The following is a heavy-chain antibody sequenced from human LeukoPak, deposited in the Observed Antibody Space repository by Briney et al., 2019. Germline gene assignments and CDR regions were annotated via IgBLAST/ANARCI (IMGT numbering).Heavy chain of an antibody. Sequence: SETLSLTCAVYGGSFSGYYLSWIRQPPGKGLEWIGEINHSGSTNYNPSLKSRVTISVDTSKNQFSLKPSSVTAADTAVYYCAREGAIEDYWGQGTLVTVSS. CDR2: INHSGST. CDR1: GGSFSGYY. J-gene: IGHJ4*02. CDR3: AREGAIEDY. V-gene: IGHV4-34*01.